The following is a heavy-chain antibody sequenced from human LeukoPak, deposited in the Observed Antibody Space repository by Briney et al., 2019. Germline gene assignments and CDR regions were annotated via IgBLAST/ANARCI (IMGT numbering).Heavy chain of an antibody. CDR1: GVSISSGGYY. J-gene: IGHJ3*02. CDR3: AREAPYDSSGYYLDAFDI. Sequence: SETLSLTCTVSGVSISSGGYYWSWIRQHPGKGLEWIGYIYYSGSTYYNPSLKSRVTISVDTSKNQFSLKLSSVTAADTAVYYCAREAPYDSSGYYLDAFDIWGQGTMVTVSS. CDR2: IYYSGST. D-gene: IGHD3-22*01. V-gene: IGHV4-31*03.